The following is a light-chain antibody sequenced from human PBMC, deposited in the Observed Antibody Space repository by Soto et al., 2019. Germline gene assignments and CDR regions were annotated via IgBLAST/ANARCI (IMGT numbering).Light chain of an antibody. CDR2: GNS. CDR1: SSNIGAGYD. J-gene: IGLJ3*02. V-gene: IGLV1-40*01. Sequence: QSVLTQPPSVSGAPGQRVTISCTGSSSNIGAGYDVHWYQQLPGTAPKLLTYGNSNRPSGVPDRFSGSKSGTSASLAITGLQAEHQADYYCHSYDSSLSGWVFGGGTKLTVL. CDR3: HSYDSSLSGWV.